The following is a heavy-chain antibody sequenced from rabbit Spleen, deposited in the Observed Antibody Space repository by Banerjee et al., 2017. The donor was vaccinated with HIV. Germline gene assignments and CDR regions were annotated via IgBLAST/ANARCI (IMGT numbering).Heavy chain of an antibody. CDR1: GGSLNDKDV. Sequence: EQLEESGGGLVKPEGSPTLTCKASGGSLNDKDVMCWVRQAPGKGLEWIACINIVTGRSVYASWAKGRFTMSRTSSTTVTLQMTSLTAADTATYFCARDLVAAIGWNFNLWGPGTLVTVS. D-gene: IGHD5-1*01. J-gene: IGHJ4*01. CDR3: ARDLVAAIGWNFNL. CDR2: INIVTGRS. V-gene: IGHV1S45*01.